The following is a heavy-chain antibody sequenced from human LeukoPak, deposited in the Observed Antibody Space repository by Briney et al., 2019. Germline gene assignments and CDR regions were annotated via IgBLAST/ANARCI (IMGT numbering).Heavy chain of an antibody. CDR2: INHSGST. Sequence: PSETLSLTCAVYGGSFSGYYWSWIRQLPGKGLEWIGEINHSGSTNYNPSLKSRVTISVDTSKNQFSLKLSSVTAADTAVYYCARGRYYDSYDYWGQGTLVTVSS. CDR1: GGSFSGYY. CDR3: ARGRYYDSYDY. D-gene: IGHD3-22*01. J-gene: IGHJ4*02. V-gene: IGHV4-34*01.